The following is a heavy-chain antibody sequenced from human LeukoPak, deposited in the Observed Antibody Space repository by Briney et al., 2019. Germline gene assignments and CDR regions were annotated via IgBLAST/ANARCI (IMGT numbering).Heavy chain of an antibody. V-gene: IGHV4-34*01. CDR1: GGSFSGYY. CDR2: INHSGST. J-gene: IGHJ4*02. Sequence: SETLSLTCAVYGGSFSGYYWSWIRQPPGKGLEWIGEINHSGSTNYNPSLKSRVTISVDTSKNQFSLKLSSVTAADTAVYYCARGSAAAGTSPRLRLDYWGQGTLVTVSS. CDR3: ARGSAAAGTSPRLRLDY. D-gene: IGHD6-13*01.